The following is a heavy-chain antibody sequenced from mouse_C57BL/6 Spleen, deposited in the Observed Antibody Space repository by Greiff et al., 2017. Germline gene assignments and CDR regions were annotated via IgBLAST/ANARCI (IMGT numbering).Heavy chain of an antibody. CDR1: GYTFTNYW. CDR2: IYPGGGCT. J-gene: IGHJ4*01. CDR3: AREGDYAMDY. V-gene: IGHV1-63*01. Sequence: VQLQQSGAELVRPGTSVKMSCKASGYTFTNYWIGWAKQRPGHGLEWIGDIYPGGGCTNYNEKFKGKATLTADKSSSTAYMQFSSLTSEDSAIYYCAREGDYAMDYWGQGTSVTVSA.